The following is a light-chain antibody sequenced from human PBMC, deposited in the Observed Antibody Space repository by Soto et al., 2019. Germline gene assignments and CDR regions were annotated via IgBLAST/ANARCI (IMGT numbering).Light chain of an antibody. Sequence: ETVMTQSPATLSVSPGERVTLSCRASQSININLAWYQQKPGQAPRLLIYGESARATGIPARFSGTGSGTEFTLTIRSLQSEDFAVYYCQQYNNWPWTFGQGTKVEIK. V-gene: IGKV3-15*01. CDR1: QSININ. CDR2: GES. CDR3: QQYNNWPWT. J-gene: IGKJ1*01.